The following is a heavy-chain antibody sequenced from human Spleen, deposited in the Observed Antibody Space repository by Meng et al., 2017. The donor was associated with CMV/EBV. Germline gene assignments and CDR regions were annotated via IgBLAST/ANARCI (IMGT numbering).Heavy chain of an antibody. Sequence: SETLSLTCTVYGGFLSAYYWSWIRQPPGKGLEWIGEINHGGATNYNSSLKSRVTISLDTSKNQFSLNLDSVTAADTAVYYCASSPGDYEILSGYYGQITAFDTWGQGTVVTVSS. J-gene: IGHJ3*02. D-gene: IGHD3-9*01. V-gene: IGHV4-34*01. CDR2: INHGGAT. CDR3: ASSPGDYEILSGYYGQITAFDT. CDR1: GGFLSAYY.